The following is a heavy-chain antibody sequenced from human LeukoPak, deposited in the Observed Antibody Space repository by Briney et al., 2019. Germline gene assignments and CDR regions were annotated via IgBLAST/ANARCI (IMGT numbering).Heavy chain of an antibody. V-gene: IGHV3-21*04. Sequence: GGSLRLSCAASGFTFSSYAMSWVRQAPGKGLEWVSSITSSSSSIYSADSVKGRLTISRDNSKNTLYLQMNSLRAEDTAVYYCARERYFDYWGQGTLVTVSS. J-gene: IGHJ4*02. CDR2: ITSSSSSI. CDR1: GFTFSSYA. CDR3: ARERYFDY.